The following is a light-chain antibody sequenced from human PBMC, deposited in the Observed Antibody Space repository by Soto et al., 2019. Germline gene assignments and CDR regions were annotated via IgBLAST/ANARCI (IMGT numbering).Light chain of an antibody. Sequence: QSVLTQPASVSGSPGQSITISCTGTSSDVGGYNYVSWYQQHPGKAPKIIIYEVTNRTSGVSNRFSGSKSGNTASLTISGLPAEDDADYYCSSFTSRCTFIYIFGTGTKLTVL. CDR2: EVT. V-gene: IGLV2-14*01. CDR3: SSFTSRCTFIYI. J-gene: IGLJ1*01. CDR1: SSDVGGYNY.